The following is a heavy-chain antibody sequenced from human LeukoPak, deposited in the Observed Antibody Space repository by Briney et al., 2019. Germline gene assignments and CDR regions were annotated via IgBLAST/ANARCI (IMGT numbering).Heavy chain of an antibody. J-gene: IGHJ3*02. CDR1: GFTFNNYG. CDR3: ARGRFGELSVATLDI. CDR2: IWYDGTNK. D-gene: IGHD3-10*01. Sequence: GGSLRDSCAASGFTFNNYGMHWIRQAPDKGLEWVALIWYDGTNKYYGDSVKGRFTISRDNSKNTLYLQMNSLRAEDTAVYYCARGRFGELSVATLDIWGQGTMVTVSS. V-gene: IGHV3-33*01.